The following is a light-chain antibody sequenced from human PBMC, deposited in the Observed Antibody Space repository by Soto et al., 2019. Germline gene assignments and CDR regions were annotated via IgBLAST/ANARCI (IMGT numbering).Light chain of an antibody. J-gene: IGLJ1*01. CDR2: EVT. Sequence: QPASVSGSPGQSITIPCTGTSGDVGGYNLVSWYQQHPGKAPKLMIYEVTERPSGVSNRFSGSKSGNTASLTISGLQPDDEADYYCCSYAGNSEVFGTGTKVTVL. CDR1: SGDVGGYNL. CDR3: CSYAGNSEV. V-gene: IGLV2-23*02.